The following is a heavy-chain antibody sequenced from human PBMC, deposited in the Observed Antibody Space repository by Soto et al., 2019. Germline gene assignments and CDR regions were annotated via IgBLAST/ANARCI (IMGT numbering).Heavy chain of an antibody. D-gene: IGHD1-26*01. J-gene: IGHJ4*02. CDR1: GFTFNHYA. CDR2: IIANGGT. CDR3: AGFYVAAGAAPLEY. V-gene: IGHV3-23*01. Sequence: LRLSCAASGFTFNHYAMSWVRQAPGKGLEWVSIIIANGGTFYADSVKGRFTISRDNSKNTVYLQMNSLRGEDTGIYYCAGFYVAAGAAPLEYWGQGTLVTVS.